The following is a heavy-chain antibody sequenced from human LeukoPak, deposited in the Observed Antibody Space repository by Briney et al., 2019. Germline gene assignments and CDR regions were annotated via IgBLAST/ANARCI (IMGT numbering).Heavy chain of an antibody. CDR1: GGTFTSYA. CDR2: ISAYNGKT. D-gene: IGHD3-3*01. J-gene: IGHJ4*02. V-gene: IGHV1-18*01. CDR3: AREFRTYYDFWSGYHIFDF. Sequence: GASVKVSCKGSGGTFTSYAISWGRHAPGQGLEWRGWISAYNGKTNYAQKIQGRVTMTTDTSTSTAYMQLRSLRSDDTAVYYCAREFRTYYDFWSGYHIFDFWGQGTLVTVSS.